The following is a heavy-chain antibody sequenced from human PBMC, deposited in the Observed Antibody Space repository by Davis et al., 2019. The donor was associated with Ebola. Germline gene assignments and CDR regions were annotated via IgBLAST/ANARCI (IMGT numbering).Heavy chain of an antibody. Sequence: ASVKVSCKASGYTFTSYYMHWVRQAPGQGLEWMGWINPNSGGTNYAQKFQGRVTMTRDTSISTAYMELSRLRSDDTAVYYCARGSSGWYSHFDYWGQGTLVTVSS. CDR2: INPNSGGT. D-gene: IGHD6-19*01. J-gene: IGHJ4*02. V-gene: IGHV1-2*02. CDR1: GYTFTSYY. CDR3: ARGSSGWYSHFDY.